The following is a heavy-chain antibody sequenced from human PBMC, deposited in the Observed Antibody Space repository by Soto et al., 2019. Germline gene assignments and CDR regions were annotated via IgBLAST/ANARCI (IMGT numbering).Heavy chain of an antibody. CDR1: GGSISSSSYW. V-gene: IGHV4-39*01. Sequence: SETLSLTCTVSGGSISSSSYWWAWIRQPPGKGLEWIGSIFYSGSTYYNPSLKSRVSISVDTSKNQFSLKLSSVTAADTAVYYCARQRGGGFWAFDIWGQGTMVT. J-gene: IGHJ3*02. CDR3: ARQRGGGFWAFDI. D-gene: IGHD3-16*01. CDR2: IFYSGST.